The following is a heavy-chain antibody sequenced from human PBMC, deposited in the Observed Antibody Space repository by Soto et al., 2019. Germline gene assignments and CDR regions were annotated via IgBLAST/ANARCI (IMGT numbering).Heavy chain of an antibody. J-gene: IGHJ6*02. CDR2: INYSGST. V-gene: IGHV4-31*03. CDR1: GGSISSGGNY. Sequence: SETLSLTCTVSGGSISSGGNYWGWLRQHPGKGLEWSGYINYSGSTYYNPSLKDRVTIGVDTSKNQSSIKLNSVTAAETAVYYCASYSCSSTDCHGGYYSYGMDVWGQGTTVTVSS. D-gene: IGHD2-2*01. CDR3: ASYSCSSTDCHGGYYSYGMDV.